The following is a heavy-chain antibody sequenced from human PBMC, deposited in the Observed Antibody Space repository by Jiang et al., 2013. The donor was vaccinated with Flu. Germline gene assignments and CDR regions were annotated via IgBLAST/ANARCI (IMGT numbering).Heavy chain of an antibody. D-gene: IGHD3-22*01. J-gene: IGHJ3*02. V-gene: IGHV3-7*03. Sequence: KQDGSEKYYVDSVKGRFTISRDNAKNSLYLQMNSLRAEDTAVYYCARDAPGYYDSSGYSDAFDIWGQGTMVTVSS. CDR3: ARDAPGYYDSSGYSDAFDI. CDR2: KQDGSEK.